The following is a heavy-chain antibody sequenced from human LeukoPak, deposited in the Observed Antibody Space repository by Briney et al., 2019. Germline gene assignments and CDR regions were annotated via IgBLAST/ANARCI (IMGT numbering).Heavy chain of an antibody. J-gene: IGHJ4*02. CDR2: IKEDGSEK. CDR1: GFTFSRHW. V-gene: IGHV3-7*03. CDR3: ARLRIAVSATGGFDY. D-gene: IGHD6-19*01. Sequence: GGSLRLSCAASGFTFSRHWMSWVRQAPGKGLEWVANIKEDGSEKTYVDSVNGRFTISRDNAKNSLYLQINSLRAEDTAIYYCARLRIAVSATGGFDYWGQGTLVTVSS.